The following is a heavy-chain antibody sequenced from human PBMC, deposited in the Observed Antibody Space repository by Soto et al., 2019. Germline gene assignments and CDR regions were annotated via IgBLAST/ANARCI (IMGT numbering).Heavy chain of an antibody. J-gene: IGHJ4*02. Sequence: PGGSLRLSCAACGFTFSSYAMSWVRQAPGKGLEWVSAISGSGGSTYYADSVKGRFTISRDNSKNTLYLQMNSLRAEDTAVYYCAKDSKNIVATTRFDYWGQGTLVTVSS. CDR2: ISGSGGST. V-gene: IGHV3-23*01. CDR1: GFTFSSYA. D-gene: IGHD5-12*01. CDR3: AKDSKNIVATTRFDY.